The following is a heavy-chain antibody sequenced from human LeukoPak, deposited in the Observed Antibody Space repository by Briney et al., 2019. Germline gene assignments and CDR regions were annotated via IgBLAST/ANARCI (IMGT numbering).Heavy chain of an antibody. CDR2: IKQDGSEK. D-gene: IGHD6-13*01. Sequence: GGSLRLSCAASGFTFSSYWMTWVRQVPGKGLEWVANIKQDGSEKYYVGSVKGRFTISRDNAKNSVYLQMNSLRAEDTAVYYCARKGYTGGYFDYWGQGSLVTVSS. V-gene: IGHV3-7*04. CDR3: ARKGYTGGYFDY. J-gene: IGHJ4*02. CDR1: GFTFSSYW.